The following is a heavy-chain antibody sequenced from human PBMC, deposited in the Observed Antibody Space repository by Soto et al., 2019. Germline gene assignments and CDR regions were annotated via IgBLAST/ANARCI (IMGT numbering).Heavy chain of an antibody. J-gene: IGHJ6*03. V-gene: IGHV4-34*01. Sequence: QVQLQQWGAGLLKPSETLSLTCAVYGGSFSGYQWSWIRQTPGKGLEWIGEINDSGNINYNPSLKSRVTIFVDTPTKKISLKLSSVTAADTAVYYCARGLILWFGELARRGGYYYYMDVWGKGTTVSVSS. D-gene: IGHD3-10*01. CDR3: ARGLILWFGELARRGGYYYYMDV. CDR1: GGSFSGYQ. CDR2: INDSGNI.